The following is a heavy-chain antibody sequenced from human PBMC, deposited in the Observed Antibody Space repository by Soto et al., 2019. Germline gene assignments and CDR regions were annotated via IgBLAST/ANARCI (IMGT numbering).Heavy chain of an antibody. D-gene: IGHD6-13*01. CDR2: ITNSGSTT. J-gene: IGHJ4*02. Sequence: QVQLVESGGGLVKPGGSLRLSCAASGFTFSDYYMTWIRQAPGKGLEWVSYITNSGSTTYYAHSVKGRFTISRDNAKNSLYLQMNSLRAADTAVYYCSSLQLALHREYGWGQGTLVTVSS. CDR1: GFTFSDYY. V-gene: IGHV3-11*01. CDR3: SSLQLALHREYG.